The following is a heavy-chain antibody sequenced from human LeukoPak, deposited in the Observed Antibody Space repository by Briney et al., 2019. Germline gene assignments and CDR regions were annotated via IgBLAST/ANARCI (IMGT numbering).Heavy chain of an antibody. J-gene: IGHJ4*02. CDR3: ACGGRYYDISGDSFY. V-gene: IGHV3-66*01. D-gene: IGHD3-22*01. Sequence: PGGSLRLSCAASGFTVSRNYMSWIRQAPGKGLEWVSIIYSGGSTSYADSVKGRFTISRDNSNNTLYLQMNSLRTEDTAVYSLACGGRYYDISGDSFYWGQGTLVTVSS. CDR2: IYSGGST. CDR1: GFTVSRNY.